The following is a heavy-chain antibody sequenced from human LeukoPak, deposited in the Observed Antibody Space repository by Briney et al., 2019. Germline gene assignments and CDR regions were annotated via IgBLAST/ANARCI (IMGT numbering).Heavy chain of an antibody. Sequence: GESLKISCKGSGYSFTSCWIGWVRQMPGKGLEWMGIIYPGDSDTRYSPSFQGQVTISADKSISTAYLQWSSLKASDTAMYYCARLVGRLLWFGEYFDYWGQGTLVTVSS. J-gene: IGHJ4*02. CDR3: ARLVGRLLWFGEYFDY. V-gene: IGHV5-51*01. CDR2: IYPGDSDT. D-gene: IGHD3-10*01. CDR1: GYSFTSCW.